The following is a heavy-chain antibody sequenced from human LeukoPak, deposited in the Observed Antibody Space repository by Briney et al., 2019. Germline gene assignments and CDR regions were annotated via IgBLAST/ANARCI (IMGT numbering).Heavy chain of an antibody. Sequence: SETLSLTCTVSGGSISNYYWSWIRQPPGKGLEWIGYIYTSGSTNYNPSLKSRVTISVDTSKNQFSLKLSSVTAADTAVYYCAGTPIGAAGTWMIDYWGQGTLVTVSS. CDR2: IYTSGST. CDR3: AGTPIGAAGTWMIDY. J-gene: IGHJ4*02. V-gene: IGHV4-4*09. CDR1: GGSISNYY. D-gene: IGHD6-13*01.